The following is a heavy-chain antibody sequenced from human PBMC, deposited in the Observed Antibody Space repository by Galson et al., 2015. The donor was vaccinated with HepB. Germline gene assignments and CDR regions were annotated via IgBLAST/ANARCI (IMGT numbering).Heavy chain of an antibody. CDR1: GFTFSSYG. CDR2: ISYDGSNK. Sequence: SLRLSCAASGFTFSSYGMHWVRQAPGKGLEWVAVISYDGSNKYYADSVKGRFTISRDNSKNTLYLQMNSLRAEDTAVYYCAKDRRGRYWYFDLRGRGTLVTVSS. CDR3: AKDRRGRYWYFDL. V-gene: IGHV3-30*18. J-gene: IGHJ2*01. D-gene: IGHD1-1*01.